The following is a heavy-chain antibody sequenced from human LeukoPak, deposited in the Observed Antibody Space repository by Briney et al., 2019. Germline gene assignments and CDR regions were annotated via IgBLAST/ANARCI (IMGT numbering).Heavy chain of an antibody. J-gene: IGHJ4*02. CDR1: GGSFSGYY. V-gene: IGHV4-34*01. CDR3: ARGRYCSGGSCYSH. D-gene: IGHD2-15*01. Sequence: PSETLSRTCAVYGGSFSGYYWSWTRQPPGKGLEWIGEINHSGSTNYNPSLKSRVTISVDTSKNQFSLKLSSVTAADTAVYYCARGRYCSGGSCYSHWGQGTLVTVSS. CDR2: INHSGST.